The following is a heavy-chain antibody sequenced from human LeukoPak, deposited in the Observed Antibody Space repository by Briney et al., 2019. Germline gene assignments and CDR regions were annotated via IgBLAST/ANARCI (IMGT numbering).Heavy chain of an antibody. CDR3: ARDGKSMVIELDL. V-gene: IGHV3-30-3*01. CDR2: ISYDGSNK. CDR1: GFTFSSYA. J-gene: IGHJ5*02. D-gene: IGHD5-18*01. Sequence: GGALRLSCAASGFTFSSYAMHWVRQAPGKGLEWVAVISYDGSNKYYADSVKGRLTISRDNSKNTLYLQMNSLRAEDTAVYYCARDGKSMVIELDLWGQGTLVTVFS.